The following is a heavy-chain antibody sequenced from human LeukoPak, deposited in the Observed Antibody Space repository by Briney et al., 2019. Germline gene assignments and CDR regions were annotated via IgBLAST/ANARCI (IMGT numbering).Heavy chain of an antibody. CDR2: ISSSGNII. CDR3: AREYHNAFDI. Sequence: GGSLRLSCAASGFTFSDYMSWIRQAPGKGLEWVSYISSSGNIIYYADSVKGRFTISRDNAKNSLFLQMNSLRADDTAVYYCAREYHNAFDIWGQGTMVTVSS. CDR1: GFTFSDY. J-gene: IGHJ3*02. V-gene: IGHV3-11*01.